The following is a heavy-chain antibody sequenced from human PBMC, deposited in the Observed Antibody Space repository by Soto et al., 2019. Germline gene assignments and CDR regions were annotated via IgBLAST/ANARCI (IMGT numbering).Heavy chain of an antibody. Sequence: PGGSLRLSCAASGFTFSSYAMSWVRQAPGKGLEWVSAISGSGGSTYYADSVKGRFTISRDNSKNTLYLQMNSLRAEDTAVYYCAKEQLVNQSAPNGYFDYWGQGTLVTVSS. V-gene: IGHV3-23*01. J-gene: IGHJ4*02. D-gene: IGHD3-22*01. CDR2: ISGSGGST. CDR1: GFTFSSYA. CDR3: AKEQLVNQSAPNGYFDY.